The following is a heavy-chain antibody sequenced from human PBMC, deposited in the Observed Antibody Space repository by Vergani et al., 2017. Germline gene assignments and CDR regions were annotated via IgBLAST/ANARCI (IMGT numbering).Heavy chain of an antibody. D-gene: IGHD5-18*01. CDR3: AKEGGSGYSTFFDY. CDR2: ISYDGSTK. Sequence: QVQLVESGGGVVQPGRSLRLSCAASGFTFSSYGMHWVRQAPGKGLEWVAVISYDGSTKYYADSVKGRFTISRDNSKNTLYLQMNSLRAEDTAVYYCAKEGGSGYSTFFDYWGQGTLVTVSS. CDR1: GFTFSSYG. V-gene: IGHV3-30*18. J-gene: IGHJ4*02.